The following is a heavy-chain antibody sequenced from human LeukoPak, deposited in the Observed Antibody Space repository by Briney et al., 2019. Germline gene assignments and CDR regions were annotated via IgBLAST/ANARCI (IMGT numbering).Heavy chain of an antibody. CDR2: INHSGST. CDR1: GGSFSGYY. V-gene: IGHV4-34*01. CDR3: ARGGPGYSSFY. Sequence: SETLSPTCAVYGGSFSGYYWTWIRQPPGKGLQWIGEINHSGSTNYNPSLKSRVTISVDTSKNQFSLKLSSVTAADTAVYYCARGGPGYSSFYWGQGTLVTVSS. D-gene: IGHD6-19*01. J-gene: IGHJ4*02.